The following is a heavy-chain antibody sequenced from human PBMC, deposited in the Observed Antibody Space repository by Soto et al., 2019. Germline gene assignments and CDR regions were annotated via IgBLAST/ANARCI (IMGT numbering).Heavy chain of an antibody. V-gene: IGHV3-21*01. D-gene: IGHD3-9*01. J-gene: IGHJ6*02. CDR2: ISSSSSYI. Sequence: PGGSLRLSCAASGFTFSSYSMNWVRQAPGKGLEWVSSISSSSSYIYYADSVKGRFTISRDNAKNSLYLQMNSLRAEDTAVYYCERGPENFDSFLPLPTRDYGMDDWAQGTTHTVSS. CDR1: GFTFSSYS. CDR3: ERGPENFDSFLPLPTRDYGMDD.